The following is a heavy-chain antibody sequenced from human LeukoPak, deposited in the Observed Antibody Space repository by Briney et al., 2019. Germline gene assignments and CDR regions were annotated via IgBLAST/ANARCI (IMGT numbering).Heavy chain of an antibody. V-gene: IGHV4-39*01. D-gene: IGHD2/OR15-2a*01. J-gene: IGHJ4*02. CDR1: GGSIRSSYYY. Sequence: SETLSLTCTVSGGSIRSSYYYWGWIRQPPGKGLEWIGSIYDSGSTYYNPSLKSRVTISVDTSKNQFSLKLNSATAADTAVYYCARGRDIYFFAARRYFDYWGQGTLVTVSS. CDR3: ARGRDIYFFAARRYFDY. CDR2: IYDSGST.